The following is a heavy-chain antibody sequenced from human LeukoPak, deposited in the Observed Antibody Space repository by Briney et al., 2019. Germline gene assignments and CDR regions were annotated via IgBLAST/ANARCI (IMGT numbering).Heavy chain of an antibody. D-gene: IGHD3-3*01. CDR1: GGSISSSSYY. J-gene: IGHJ5*02. V-gene: IGHV4-39*01. Sequence: SETLSLTXTVSGGSISSSSYYWGWIRQPPGKGLEWIGSIYYSGSTYYNPSLKSRVTISVDTSKNQFSLKLSSVTAADTAVYYCAGAERTYYDFWSGMSWGQGTLVTVSS. CDR3: AGAERTYYDFWSGMS. CDR2: IYYSGST.